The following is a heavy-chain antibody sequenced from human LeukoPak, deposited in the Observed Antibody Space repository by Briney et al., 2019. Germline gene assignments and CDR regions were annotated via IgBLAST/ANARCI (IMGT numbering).Heavy chain of an antibody. D-gene: IGHD2-15*01. CDR3: AVQGRYCSGGSCYYFDY. CDR1: GGTFSSYA. Sequence: ASVKVSCKASGGTFSSYAISWVRPAPGQGLEWMGGIIPIFGTANYAQKLQGRVTITTDESTSTAYMELSSLRSEDTAVYYCAVQGRYCSGGSCYYFDYWGQGTLVTVSS. J-gene: IGHJ4*02. CDR2: IIPIFGTA. V-gene: IGHV1-69*05.